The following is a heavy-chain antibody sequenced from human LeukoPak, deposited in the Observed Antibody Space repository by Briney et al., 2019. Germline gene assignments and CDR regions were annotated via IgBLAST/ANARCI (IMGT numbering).Heavy chain of an antibody. CDR2: IYYSGST. J-gene: IGHJ4*02. CDR1: GGSISSYY. V-gene: IGHV4-59*01. Sequence: SETLSLTCTVSGGSISSYYWSWIRQPPGKGLEWIGYIYYSGSTKYNPSLKSRVTISVDTSKKQFSLKLSSVTAADTAVYYCARGSYPGWYNGEFDYWGQGTLVTVSS. D-gene: IGHD6-19*01. CDR3: ARGSYPGWYNGEFDY.